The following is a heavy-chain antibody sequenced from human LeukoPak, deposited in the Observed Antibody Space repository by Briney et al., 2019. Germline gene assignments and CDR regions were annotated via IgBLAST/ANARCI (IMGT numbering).Heavy chain of an antibody. D-gene: IGHD5-18*01. J-gene: IGHJ4*02. Sequence: SETLSLTCTVSGGSISSFYWSWLRQPPGKGLEWIGCISYLGSPNYNPSLKSRVTISVDTSKNQFSLKLSSVTAADTAVYYCARHGNHVGGIQLWLSLDYWGQGTLVTVSS. CDR1: GGSISSFY. CDR2: ISYLGSP. V-gene: IGHV4-59*08. CDR3: ARHGNHVGGIQLWLSLDY.